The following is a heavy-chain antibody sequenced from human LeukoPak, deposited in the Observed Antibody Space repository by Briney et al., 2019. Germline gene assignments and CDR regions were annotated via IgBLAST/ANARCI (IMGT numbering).Heavy chain of an antibody. D-gene: IGHD3-10*01. Sequence: ASVKVSYKASGYTFTGYYIHWVRQAPGQGLEWMAWINPNSGGTNYAQKFQGRVTMTRDTSISTAYMELSSLRSEDTAVYYCAKAYGSGSYGNDYYYMDVWGKGTTVTVSS. J-gene: IGHJ6*03. V-gene: IGHV1-2*02. CDR1: GYTFTGYY. CDR2: INPNSGGT. CDR3: AKAYGSGSYGNDYYYMDV.